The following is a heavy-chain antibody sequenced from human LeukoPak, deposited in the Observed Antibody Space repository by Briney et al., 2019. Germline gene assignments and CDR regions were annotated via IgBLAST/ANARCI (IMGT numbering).Heavy chain of an antibody. Sequence: SGGSLRLSCAASGFTVSSNYMSWVRQAPGKGLEWVSVIYSGGTTYYADSVKGRFTISRDNSKNTLYLQMNSLRAEDTAVYYCARYRRGSALYYYYYYGMDVWGQGTTVTVSS. CDR1: GFTVSSNY. CDR3: ARYRRGSALYYYYYYGMDV. V-gene: IGHV3-66*01. J-gene: IGHJ6*02. D-gene: IGHD3-16*02. CDR2: IYSGGTT.